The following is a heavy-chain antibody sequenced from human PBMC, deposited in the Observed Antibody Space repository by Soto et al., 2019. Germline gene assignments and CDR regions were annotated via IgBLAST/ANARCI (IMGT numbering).Heavy chain of an antibody. CDR2: IYYSGST. CDR3: ARQYGDYVRGAFDI. V-gene: IGHV4-59*01. D-gene: IGHD4-17*01. J-gene: IGHJ3*02. Sequence: QVQLRASGPGLVKPSETLSLTCTVSIGSISSYYWSWIRQPPGKGLEWIGYIYYSGSTNYNPSLKSRVTLSVDTSKNQFSLTLSSVTAADTAVYYCARQYGDYVRGAFDIWGQGTMVTVSS. CDR1: IGSISSYY.